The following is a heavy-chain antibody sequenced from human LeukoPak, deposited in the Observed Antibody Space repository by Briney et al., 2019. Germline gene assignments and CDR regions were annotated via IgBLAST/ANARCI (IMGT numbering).Heavy chain of an antibody. CDR1: GGSIGSGSYY. CDR3: ARDVGDTVYYYYGMDV. D-gene: IGHD1-26*01. Sequence: SQTLSLTCTVSGGSIGSGSYYWSWIRQPAGTGLEWIGRIYTSGSTNYNPSLKSRVTISVDTSKNQFSLKLSSVTAADTAVYYCARDVGDTVYYYYGMDVWGQGTTVTVSS. CDR2: IYTSGST. V-gene: IGHV4-61*02. J-gene: IGHJ6*02.